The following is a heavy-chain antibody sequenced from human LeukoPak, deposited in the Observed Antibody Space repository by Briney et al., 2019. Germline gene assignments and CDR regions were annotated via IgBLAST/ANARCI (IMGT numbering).Heavy chain of an antibody. CDR1: GYTFTGYY. D-gene: IGHD2-21*01. V-gene: IGHV1-2*02. CDR3: ARDTEAYCGGDCLGY. CDR2: INPNSGGT. Sequence: ASVKVSCKASGYTFTGYYMHWVRQAPGQGLEWRGWINPNSGGTNYAQKFQGRVTMTRDTSISTAYMELSRLRSDDTAVYYCARDTEAYCGGDCLGYWGQGTLVTVSS. J-gene: IGHJ4*02.